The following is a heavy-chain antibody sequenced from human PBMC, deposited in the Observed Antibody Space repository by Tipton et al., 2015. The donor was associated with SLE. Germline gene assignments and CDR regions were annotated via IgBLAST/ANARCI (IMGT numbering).Heavy chain of an antibody. CDR1: GGSISSSSYY. D-gene: IGHD3-3*01. CDR3: ATAITITRWAFDI. J-gene: IGHJ3*02. V-gene: IGHV4-61*05. Sequence: TLSLTCTVSGGSISSSSYYWSWIRQPPGKGLEWIGYIYYSGSTNYNPSLKSRVTISVDTSKNQFSLKLSSVTAADTAVYYCATAITITRWAFDIWGQGTMVTVSS. CDR2: IYYSGST.